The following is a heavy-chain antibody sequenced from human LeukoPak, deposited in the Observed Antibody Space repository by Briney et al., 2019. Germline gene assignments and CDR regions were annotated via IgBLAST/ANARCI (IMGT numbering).Heavy chain of an antibody. V-gene: IGHV1-2*06. Sequence: ASVKVSCKASGYTFTSYGISWVRQAPGQGLEWMGRINPNSGGTNYAQKFQGRVTMTRDTSISTAYMELSRLRSDDTAVYYCARVNGQWLVEYYFDYWGQGTLVTVSS. J-gene: IGHJ4*02. CDR3: ARVNGQWLVEYYFDY. D-gene: IGHD6-19*01. CDR2: INPNSGGT. CDR1: GYTFTSYG.